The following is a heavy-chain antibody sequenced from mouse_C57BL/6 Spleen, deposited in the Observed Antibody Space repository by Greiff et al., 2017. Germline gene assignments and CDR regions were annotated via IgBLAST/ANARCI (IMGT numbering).Heavy chain of an antibody. CDR2: IYPGSGST. CDR3: ARRGAGTCY. J-gene: IGHJ2*01. Sequence: QVQLQQPGAELVKPGASVKMSCKASGYTFTSYWLTWVKQRPGQGLGWIGDIYPGSGSTNYNEKFKSKATLTVDTSSSTAYIQLSSLTSEDSAVYYCARRGAGTCYWGQGTTLSVSS. V-gene: IGHV1-55*01. D-gene: IGHD4-1*01. CDR1: GYTFTSYW.